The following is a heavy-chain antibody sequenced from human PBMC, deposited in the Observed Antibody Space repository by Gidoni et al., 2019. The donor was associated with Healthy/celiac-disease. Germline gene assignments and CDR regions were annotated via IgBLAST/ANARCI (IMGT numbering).Heavy chain of an antibody. CDR3: ARDGPGNIVVVPAATIFGIDY. Sequence: QVQLVESGGGVVQPGRSLRLSCAASGFTFSSYAMHWVRQAPGKGLEWVAVISYDGSNKYYADSVKGRFTISRDNSKNTLYLQMNSLRAEDTAVYYCARDGPGNIVVVPAATIFGIDYWGQGTLVTVSS. CDR2: ISYDGSNK. V-gene: IGHV3-30*01. D-gene: IGHD2-2*01. CDR1: GFTFSSYA. J-gene: IGHJ4*02.